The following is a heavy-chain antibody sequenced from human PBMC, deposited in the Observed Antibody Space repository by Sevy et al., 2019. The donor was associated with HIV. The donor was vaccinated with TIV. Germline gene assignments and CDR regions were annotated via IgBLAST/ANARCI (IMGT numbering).Heavy chain of an antibody. J-gene: IGHJ4*02. D-gene: IGHD6-13*01. Sequence: GESLKISCKGSGYSFTSYWIDWVRQMPGKGLEWMGIIYPGDSDTRYSPSFQGQVTISADKSISTAYLQWSSLKASDTAMYYCARQGGIAAAATGAGYWGQGTLVTVSS. CDR3: ARQGGIAAAATGAGY. CDR1: GYSFTSYW. CDR2: IYPGDSDT. V-gene: IGHV5-51*01.